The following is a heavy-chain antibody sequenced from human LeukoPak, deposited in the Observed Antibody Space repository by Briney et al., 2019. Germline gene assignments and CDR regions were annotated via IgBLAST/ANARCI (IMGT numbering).Heavy chain of an antibody. J-gene: IGHJ4*02. Sequence: GGSLRRSCAASGFSISSHGMSWVRQAPGKGLELVSVSGSGGSTFYANSVKGRFTVSRDNSKNTVYMQMNSLRADDAAVYYCVKGLHYGEADWGQGTRVTVSS. V-gene: IGHV3-23*01. CDR2: SGSGGST. CDR3: VKGLHYGEAD. D-gene: IGHD4-17*01. CDR1: GFSISSHG.